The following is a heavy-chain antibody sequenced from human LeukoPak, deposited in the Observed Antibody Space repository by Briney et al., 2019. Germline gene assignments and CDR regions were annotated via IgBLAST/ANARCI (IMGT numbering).Heavy chain of an antibody. Sequence: SETLSLTCTVSGGSISSYYWSWIRQPPGKGLEWIGYIYHSGSTYYNPSLKSRVTISVDRSKNQFSLKLSSVTAADTAVYYCARDRTLGIDYWGQGTLVTVSS. CDR3: ARDRTLGIDY. V-gene: IGHV4-59*12. CDR1: GGSISSYY. D-gene: IGHD7-27*01. CDR2: IYHSGST. J-gene: IGHJ4*02.